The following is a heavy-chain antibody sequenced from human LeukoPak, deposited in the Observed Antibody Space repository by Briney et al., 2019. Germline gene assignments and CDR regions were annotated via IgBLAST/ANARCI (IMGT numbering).Heavy chain of an antibody. V-gene: IGHV3-7*03. CDR2: IKQDGSEK. D-gene: IGHD3-22*01. CDR1: GFTFSSYW. Sequence: PGGSLRLSCAASGFTFSSYWMSWVRQAPGKGLEWVANIKQDGSEKYYVDSVKGRFTISRDNAKNSLYLQMNSLRAEDTAVYYCAREEGDYDQLYYFDYWGQGTLVTVS. CDR3: AREEGDYDQLYYFDY. J-gene: IGHJ4*02.